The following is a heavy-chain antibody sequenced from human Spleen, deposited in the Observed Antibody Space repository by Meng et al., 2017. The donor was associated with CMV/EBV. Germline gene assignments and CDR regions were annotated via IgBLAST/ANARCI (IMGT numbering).Heavy chain of an antibody. CDR3: ARDLYYSSSWYYFDY. D-gene: IGHD6-13*01. CDR1: GYTFTTYG. V-gene: IGHV1-18*01. J-gene: IGHJ4*02. CDR2: ISGYNGKT. Sequence: ASVKVSCKASGYTFTTYGISWVRQAPGQGLEWMGWISGYNGKTNYVQKFQGRVTMSTDTSTRTAYMELRSLRSDDTAVYYCARDLYYSSSWYYFDYWGQGTLVTVSS.